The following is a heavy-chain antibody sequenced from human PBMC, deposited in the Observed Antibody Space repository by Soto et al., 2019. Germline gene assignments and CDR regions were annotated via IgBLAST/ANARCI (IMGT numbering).Heavy chain of an antibody. V-gene: IGHV4-38-2*01. CDR3: ARDEMIVVVNNWFDP. J-gene: IGHJ5*02. D-gene: IGHD3-22*01. CDR1: GYSISSGYY. CDR2: IYHSGST. Sequence: PSETLSLTCAVSGYSISSGYYWGWIRQPPGKGLEWIGSIYHSGSTYYNPSLKSRVTISVDTSKNQFSLKLSSVTAADTAVYYCARDEMIVVVNNWFDPWGQGTLVTVS.